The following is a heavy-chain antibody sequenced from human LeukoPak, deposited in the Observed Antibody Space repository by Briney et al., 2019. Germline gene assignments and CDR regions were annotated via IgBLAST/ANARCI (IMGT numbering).Heavy chain of an antibody. D-gene: IGHD6-13*01. V-gene: IGHV4-59*08. CDR1: GGSISSYY. CDR3: ARLAAAGTSKAAFDI. J-gene: IGHJ3*02. Sequence: SETLSLTCTVSGGSISSYYWSWIRQPPGKGVEGIGYIYYSGSTNYNPSLKSRVTISVDTSKNQFSLKLSSVTAADTAVYYCARLAAAGTSKAAFDIWGQGTMVTVSS. CDR2: IYYSGST.